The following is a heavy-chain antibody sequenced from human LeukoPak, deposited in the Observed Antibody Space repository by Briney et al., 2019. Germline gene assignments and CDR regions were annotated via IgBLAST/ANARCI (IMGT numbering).Heavy chain of an antibody. V-gene: IGHV3-7*01. J-gene: IGHJ1*01. D-gene: IGHD6-13*01. CDR3: ARNRYHSSSWYVRLTQPNAEYFQH. CDR1: GFTFSSYW. Sequence: PGGSLRLSCAASGFTFSSYWMSWVRQAPGKGLEGVANIKQDGSEKYYVDSVKGRFTISRDNAKNSLYLQMNSLRAEDTAVYYCARNRYHSSSWYVRLTQPNAEYFQHWGQGTLVTVSS. CDR2: IKQDGSEK.